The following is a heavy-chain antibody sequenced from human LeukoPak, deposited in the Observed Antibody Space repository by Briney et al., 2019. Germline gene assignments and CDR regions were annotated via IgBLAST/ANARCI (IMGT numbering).Heavy chain of an antibody. CDR3: ARDNSYGSPLDR. D-gene: IGHD3-10*01. CDR2: IWNDAKKT. V-gene: IGHV3-33*01. J-gene: IGHJ5*02. CDR1: GFSFSNYT. Sequence: GGSLRLSCAASGFSFSNYTMHWVRHAPGKGLEWVALIWNDAKKTYYRDSVKGRFTISRDNSKNTLSLQMNSLRAEDTALYYCARDNSYGSPLDRWGQGTLVIVSS.